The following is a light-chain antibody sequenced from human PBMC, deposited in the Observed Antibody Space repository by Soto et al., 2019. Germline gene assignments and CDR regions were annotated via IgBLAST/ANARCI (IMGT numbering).Light chain of an antibody. Sequence: EIVLTQSPATLSLSPGERATLSCRASQSVSPYLAWYQQKPGQVPRLLIYDISNRATGIPARFSGSGFGTDFTLTIRSLEPEDFAIYYCQHRKNWPWTFGQGTKVEVK. CDR2: DIS. CDR3: QHRKNWPWT. J-gene: IGKJ1*01. CDR1: QSVSPY. V-gene: IGKV3-11*01.